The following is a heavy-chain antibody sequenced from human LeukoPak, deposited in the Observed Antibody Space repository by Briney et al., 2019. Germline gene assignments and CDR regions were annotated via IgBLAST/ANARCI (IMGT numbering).Heavy chain of an antibody. D-gene: IGHD5-12*01. J-gene: IGHJ3*02. CDR3: ARLAPAGLYVEIVATMDDAYDI. CDR2: IYYSESN. Sequence: SETLSLTCTVSGGSISSHYWSWIRHPPGKRLEWIGYIYYSESNNYNPSLKTRVTITVDTSKNQSSLKLSSVTAADAAVYYCARLAPAGLYVEIVATMDDAYDIWGQGTMVTVSS. V-gene: IGHV4-59*11. CDR1: GGSISSHY.